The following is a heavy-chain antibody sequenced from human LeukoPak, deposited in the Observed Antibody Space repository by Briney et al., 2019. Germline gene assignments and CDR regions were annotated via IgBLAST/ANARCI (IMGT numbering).Heavy chain of an antibody. D-gene: IGHD3-22*01. J-gene: IGHJ4*02. CDR2: ISSSSSYI. Sequence: GGSLRLSCAASGFTFSSYSMNWVRQAPGKGLEWVSSISSSSSYIYYADSVKGRFTISRDNAKNSLYLQMNSLRAEDTAVYYCASTHRGSYYYDSSGYYYDDYWGQGTLVTVSS. CDR1: GFTFSSYS. V-gene: IGHV3-21*04. CDR3: ASTHRGSYYYDSSGYYYDDY.